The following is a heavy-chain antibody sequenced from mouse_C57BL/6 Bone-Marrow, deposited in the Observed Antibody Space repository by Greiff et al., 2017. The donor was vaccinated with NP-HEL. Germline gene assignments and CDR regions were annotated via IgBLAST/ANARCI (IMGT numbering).Heavy chain of an antibody. D-gene: IGHD2-3*01. V-gene: IGHV1-81*01. J-gene: IGHJ2*01. Sequence: VQLQQSGAELARPGASVKLSCKASGYTFTSYGISWVKQRTGQGLEWIGEIYPRSGNTYYNEKFKGKATLTADKSSSTAYMELRSLSSEDSSVYVCARDGYSYYFDYWGQGTTLTVSS. CDR2: IYPRSGNT. CDR1: GYTFTSYG. CDR3: ARDGYSYYFDY.